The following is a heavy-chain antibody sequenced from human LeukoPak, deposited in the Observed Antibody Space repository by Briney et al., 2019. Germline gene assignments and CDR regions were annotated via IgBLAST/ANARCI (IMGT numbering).Heavy chain of an antibody. CDR1: GDSVSSKTAA. Sequence: SQTLSLTCAISGDSVSSKTAAWNWIRQSPSRGLEWLGRTFYRSKWSNEYAVSVKSRITINPDTSKNQFSLQLNSVTPEDTAVYYCARGMGQTHGQNYFDYWGQGTLVTFSS. CDR3: ARGMGQTHGQNYFDY. CDR2: TFYRSKWSN. D-gene: IGHD1-26*01. J-gene: IGHJ4*02. V-gene: IGHV6-1*01.